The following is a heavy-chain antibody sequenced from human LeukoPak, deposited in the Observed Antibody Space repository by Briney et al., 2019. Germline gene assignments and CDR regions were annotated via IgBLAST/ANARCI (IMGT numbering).Heavy chain of an antibody. D-gene: IGHD6-6*01. Sequence: GASVTVSCKASGYTFTGYYIHWVRQAPGQGLEWMGWINPNSGDTKYAQKFQGRVTMTRDTSISTAYMELSGLGSDDTALYYCARGLGRARFDPWGQGTLVTVSS. J-gene: IGHJ5*02. V-gene: IGHV1-2*02. CDR1: GYTFTGYY. CDR3: ARGLGRARFDP. CDR2: INPNSGDT.